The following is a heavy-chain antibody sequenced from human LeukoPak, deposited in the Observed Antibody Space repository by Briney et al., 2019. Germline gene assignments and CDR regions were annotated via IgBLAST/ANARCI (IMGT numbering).Heavy chain of an antibody. Sequence: GGSLRLSCAASGFTISSYSMNWVRQAPGKGLEWVSSISSSSSYIYYADSVKGRFTISRDNAKNSLYLQMNSLRAEDTAVYYCASEVGSFTNYWGQGTLVTVSS. J-gene: IGHJ4*02. CDR3: ASEVGSFTNY. V-gene: IGHV3-21*01. CDR2: ISSSSSYI. CDR1: GFTISSYS. D-gene: IGHD1-26*01.